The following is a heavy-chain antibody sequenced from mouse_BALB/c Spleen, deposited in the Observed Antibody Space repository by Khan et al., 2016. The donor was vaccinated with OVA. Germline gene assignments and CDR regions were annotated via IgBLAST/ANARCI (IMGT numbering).Heavy chain of an antibody. CDR3: ARGNYYGYAMDY. CDR1: GYSITSNYA. J-gene: IGHJ4*01. D-gene: IGHD1-1*01. V-gene: IGHV3-2*02. Sequence: EVQLQESGPGLVKPSQSLSLTCTVTGYSITSNYAWNWIRQFPGNKLEWMGYISYSGSTNYNPSLKSRISITRDTSKNKVFLQLNSVTTEDTATYYCARGNYYGYAMDYWGQGTSITVSS. CDR2: ISYSGST.